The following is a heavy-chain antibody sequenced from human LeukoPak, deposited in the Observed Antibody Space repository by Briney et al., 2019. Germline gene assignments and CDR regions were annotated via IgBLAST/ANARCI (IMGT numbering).Heavy chain of an antibody. CDR2: INPSSGST. CDR1: GYTFTSYY. Sequence: ASVKVSCKASGYTFTSYYMHWVRQAPGQGLEWMGIINPSSGSTSFAQNFQGRVTMTRDTSTSTVYMELSSLRSEDTAVYYCAASGQQWLVGSDAFDIWGQGTMVTVFS. D-gene: IGHD6-19*01. J-gene: IGHJ3*02. CDR3: AASGQQWLVGSDAFDI. V-gene: IGHV1-46*01.